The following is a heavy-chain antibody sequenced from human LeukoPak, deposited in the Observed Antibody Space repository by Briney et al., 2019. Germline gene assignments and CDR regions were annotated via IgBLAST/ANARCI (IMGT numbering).Heavy chain of an antibody. CDR3: ARLGWQQLDFDY. V-gene: IGHV1-69*01. J-gene: IGHJ4*02. Sequence: GASVKVSCKASGGTFSSYAISWVRQAPGQGLEWMGGIIPIFGTANYAQKFQGRVTITADESTSTAYMELSSLRSEDTAVYYCARLGWQQLDFDYWGQGTLVTVSS. D-gene: IGHD6-13*01. CDR1: GGTFSSYA. CDR2: IIPIFGTA.